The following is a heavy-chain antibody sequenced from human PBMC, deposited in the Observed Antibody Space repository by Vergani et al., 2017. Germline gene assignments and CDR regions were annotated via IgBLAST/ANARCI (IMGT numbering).Heavy chain of an antibody. CDR3: AKARQPSSSWFGLDYYYYCMYV. V-gene: IGHV3-23*01. J-gene: IGHJ6*02. CDR2: ISGSGGST. CDR1: GFTFSSYA. Sequence: EVQLLESGGGLVQPGGSLRLSCAASGFTFSSYAMSWVRQAPGKGLEWVSAISGSGGSTYYADSVKGRFTISRDNSKNTLYLQMNSLRAEDTAVYYCAKARQPSSSWFGLDYYYYCMYVWGQGTTVTVSS. D-gene: IGHD6-13*01.